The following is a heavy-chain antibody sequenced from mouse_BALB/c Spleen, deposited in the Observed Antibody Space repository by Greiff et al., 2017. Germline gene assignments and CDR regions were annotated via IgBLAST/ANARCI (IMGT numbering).Heavy chain of an antibody. CDR3: ARHYYGRDFAY. V-gene: IGHV5-6*03. CDR1: GFTFSSFG. J-gene: IGHJ3*01. Sequence: DVMLVESGGGLVQPGGSRKLSCAASGFTFSSFGMHWVRQAPDKRLEWVATISSGGSYTYYPDSVKGRFTISRDNAKNTLYLQMSSLKSEDTAMYYCARHYYGRDFAYWGQGTLVTVSA. CDR2: ISSGGSYT. D-gene: IGHD1-1*01.